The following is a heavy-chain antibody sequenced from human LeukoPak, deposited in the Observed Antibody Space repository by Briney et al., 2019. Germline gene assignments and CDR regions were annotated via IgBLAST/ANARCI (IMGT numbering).Heavy chain of an antibody. J-gene: IGHJ4*02. CDR3: ARDRNPAYYYDSSAHEN. V-gene: IGHV3-23*01. CDR2: IRSTDDDT. Sequence: GGSLRLSCAASGFTFSSYALSWVRQAPGKGLEWVSTIRSTDDDTHYADSVQGRFTISRDNSKNTLYLQMNSLRAKDTAVYYCARDRNPAYYYDSSAHENWGQGTLVTVSS. D-gene: IGHD3-22*01. CDR1: GFTFSSYA.